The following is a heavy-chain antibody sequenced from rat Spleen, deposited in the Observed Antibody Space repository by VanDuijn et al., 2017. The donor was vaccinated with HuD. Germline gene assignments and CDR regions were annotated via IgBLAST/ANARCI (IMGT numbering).Heavy chain of an antibody. CDR1: GFTFSDYY. J-gene: IGHJ2*01. CDR3: ARLHNSGSNYFDY. D-gene: IGHD4-3*01. CDR2: ISTGGGNT. V-gene: IGHV5-25*01. Sequence: EVQLVESGGGLVQPGRSMKLSCVASGFTFSDYYMAWVRQAPTMGLEWVASISTGGGNTYYRDSVKGRFTISRDNAKSTLYLQMNSLRSEDTATYYCARLHNSGSNYFDYWGQGVMVTVSS.